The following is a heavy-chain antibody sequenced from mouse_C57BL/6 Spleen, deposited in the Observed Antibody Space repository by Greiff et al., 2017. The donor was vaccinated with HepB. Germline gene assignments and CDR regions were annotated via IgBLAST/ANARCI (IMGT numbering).Heavy chain of an antibody. D-gene: IGHD2-5*01. CDR1: GFNIKDYY. V-gene: IGHV14-1*01. CDR2: IDPEDGDT. CDR3: TPSYYSNLYYAMDY. J-gene: IGHJ4*01. Sequence: EVQLQQSGAELVRPGASVKLSCTASGFNIKDYYMHWVKQRPEQGLEWIGRIDPEDGDTEYAPKFQGKATMTADTSSNTAYLQLSSLTSEDTAVYYCTPSYYSNLYYAMDYWGQGTSVTVSS.